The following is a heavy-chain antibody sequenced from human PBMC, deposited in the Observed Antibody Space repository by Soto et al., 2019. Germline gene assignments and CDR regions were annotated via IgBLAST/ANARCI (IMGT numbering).Heavy chain of an antibody. CDR1: GFNVMSYS. CDR3: ARDYDWAFDI. CDR2: IRSDSSSI. J-gene: IGHJ3*02. V-gene: IGHV3-48*02. Sequence: LRLSCAVSGFNVMSYSMNWVRQAPGKGLEWVSNIRSDSSSISFADSVKGRFTVSRDNAKNSLYLQMNSLRDEDTAVYFCARDYDWAFDIWGQGTKVTVSS. D-gene: IGHD3-16*01.